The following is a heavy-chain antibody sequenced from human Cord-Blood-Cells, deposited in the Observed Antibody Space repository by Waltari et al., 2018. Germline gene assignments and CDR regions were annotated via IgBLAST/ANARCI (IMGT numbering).Heavy chain of an antibody. CDR2: IYHSGST. CDR1: GYSISSGSY. J-gene: IGHJ4*02. D-gene: IGHD4-17*01. V-gene: IGHV4-38-2*02. CDR3: ARDHKSTTTVVFDY. Sequence: QVQLQESGPGLVKPSETLSLTCTVSGYSISSGSYWGWIRQPPGKGLEWIGSIYHSGSTYYNPSLKSRVTISVDTSKNQFSLKLSSVTAADTAVYYCARDHKSTTTVVFDYWGQGTLVTVSS.